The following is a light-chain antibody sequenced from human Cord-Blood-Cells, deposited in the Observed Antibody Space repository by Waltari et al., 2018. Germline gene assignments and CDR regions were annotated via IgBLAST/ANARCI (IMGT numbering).Light chain of an antibody. CDR3: CSYAGSYTYV. CDR1: SSAVGGYNY. CDR2: DVS. J-gene: IGLJ1*01. V-gene: IGLV2-11*01. Sequence: QSALTQPRPVSGSPGQSVTISCTGTSSAVGGYNYVSWYQQHPGKAPKLMIYDVSKRPSGVPDRFSGSKSGNTASLTISGLQAEDEADYYCCSYAGSYTYVFGTGTNVTVL.